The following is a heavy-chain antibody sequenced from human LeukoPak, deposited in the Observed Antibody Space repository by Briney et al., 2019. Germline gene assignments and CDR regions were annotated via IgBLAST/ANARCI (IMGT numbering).Heavy chain of an antibody. J-gene: IGHJ5*02. CDR1: SGSISSYY. D-gene: IGHD6-19*01. CDR2: IYTSGST. Sequence: PSETLSLTCTVSSGSISSYYWSWIRQPAGKGLEWIGRIYTSGSTDYNSSLKSRGAMSLDTSKNQFSLKLRSVTAADTAVYYCARDWNAGSGWFLWFDPWGQGTLVTVSS. CDR3: ARDWNAGSGWFLWFDP. V-gene: IGHV4-4*07.